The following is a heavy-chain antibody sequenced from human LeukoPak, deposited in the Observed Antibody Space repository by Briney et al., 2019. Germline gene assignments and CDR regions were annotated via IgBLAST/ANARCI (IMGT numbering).Heavy chain of an antibody. D-gene: IGHD2/OR15-2a*01. CDR1: GGSISNYY. CDR2: IYYSGST. V-gene: IGHV4-59*08. Sequence: SETLPLTCTVSGGSISNYYWTWIRQPPGKGLEWIGYIYYSGSTKYNPSLRSRVTISVDTSKNQFSLKLSSLTAADTAVYYCARRRAVPGFYYFDYWGQGALVTVSS. CDR3: ARRRAVPGFYYFDY. J-gene: IGHJ4*02.